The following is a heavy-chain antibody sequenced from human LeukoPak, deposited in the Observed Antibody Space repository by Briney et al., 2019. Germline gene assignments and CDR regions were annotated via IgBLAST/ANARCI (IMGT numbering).Heavy chain of an antibody. CDR2: IYYSGST. Sequence: SQTLSLTCTVSGGSISSGDYYWSWIRQPPGKGLEWIGYIYYSGSTYYSPSLKSRVTISVDTSKNQFSLKLSSVTAADSAVYYCARGRGLFTAYYFDYWGQGTLVTVSS. J-gene: IGHJ4*02. CDR3: ARGRGLFTAYYFDY. D-gene: IGHD3-22*01. V-gene: IGHV4-30-4*01. CDR1: GGSISSGDYY.